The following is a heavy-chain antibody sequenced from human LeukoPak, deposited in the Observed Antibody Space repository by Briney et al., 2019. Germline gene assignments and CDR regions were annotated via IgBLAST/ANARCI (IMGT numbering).Heavy chain of an antibody. J-gene: IGHJ4*02. Sequence: GGSLRLSWAASGFTFDDYTMHWVRQAPGKGLEWVSLISWDGGSTYYADSVKGRFTISRDNSKNSLYLQMNSLRTEDTALYYCAKDRKAVAGTFGVDYWGQGTLVTVSS. D-gene: IGHD6-19*01. V-gene: IGHV3-43*01. CDR3: AKDRKAVAGTFGVDY. CDR1: GFTFDDYT. CDR2: ISWDGGST.